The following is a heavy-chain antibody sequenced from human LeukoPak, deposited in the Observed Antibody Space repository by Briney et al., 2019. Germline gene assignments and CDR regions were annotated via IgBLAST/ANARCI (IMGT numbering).Heavy chain of an antibody. CDR2: ISAYNGNT. Sequence: ASVKVSCKASGGTFSSYAISWVRQAPGQGLEWMGWISAYNGNTNYAQKLQGRVTMTTDTSTSTAYMELRSLRSDDTAVYYCARGRNYGGAFDYWGQGTLVTVSS. V-gene: IGHV1-18*01. J-gene: IGHJ4*02. CDR1: GGTFSSYA. CDR3: ARGRNYGGAFDY. D-gene: IGHD4-23*01.